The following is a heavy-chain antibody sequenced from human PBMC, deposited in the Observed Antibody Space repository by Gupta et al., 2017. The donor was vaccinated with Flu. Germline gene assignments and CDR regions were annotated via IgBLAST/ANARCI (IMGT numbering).Heavy chain of an antibody. CDR2: ISGSGGST. V-gene: IGHV3-23*01. CDR1: GFNLSRYA. Sequence: VQLLESGGGLVQPAGSLLLSCAASGFNLSRYARSWGRQAPGKGLEWVSAISGSGGSTYYADSVKGRFTISRDKAKNTLYLQMNSLRAEDTAVYYCAGFQQWLPIDYWGQGTLVTVSS. J-gene: IGHJ4*02. CDR3: AGFQQWLPIDY. D-gene: IGHD6-19*01.